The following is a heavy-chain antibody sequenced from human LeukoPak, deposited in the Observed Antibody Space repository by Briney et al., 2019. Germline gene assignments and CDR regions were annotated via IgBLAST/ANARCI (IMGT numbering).Heavy chain of an antibody. D-gene: IGHD1-7*01. V-gene: IGHV1-58*01. CDR2: IVVGSGNT. CDR3: ARASVDYSGGWVPHELFDI. CDR1: GFTFTSSA. J-gene: IGHJ3*02. Sequence: ASVKVCCKASGFTFTSSAVQWVRQARGQRLEWIGWIVVGSGNTNYAQKFQERVTITRDMSTSTAYMELSSLRSEDTAVYYCARASVDYSGGWVPHELFDIWGQGTMVTVSS.